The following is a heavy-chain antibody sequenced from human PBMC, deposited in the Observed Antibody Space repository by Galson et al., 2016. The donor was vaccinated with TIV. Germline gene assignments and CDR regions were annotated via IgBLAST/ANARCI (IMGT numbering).Heavy chain of an antibody. J-gene: IGHJ4*02. V-gene: IGHV1-8*01. CDR1: VNTFASYD. D-gene: IGHD4-17*01. CDR2: MNPNSGNA. Sequence: SVKVSCKASVNTFASYDINWVRQATGQGLEWMGWMNPNSGNAGSAQKFQGRVTMTRNISISTAYMELSSLRSEDTAVYYCASAGPSDSGDFGRYWGQGTLVTVSS. CDR3: ASAGPSDSGDFGRY.